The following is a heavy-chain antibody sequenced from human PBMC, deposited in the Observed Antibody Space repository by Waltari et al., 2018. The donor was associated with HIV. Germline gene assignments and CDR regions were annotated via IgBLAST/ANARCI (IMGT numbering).Heavy chain of an antibody. CDR2: ISWNSGSI. V-gene: IGHV3-9*01. J-gene: IGHJ4*02. CDR1: GFTFDDYA. CDR3: AKGPFDY. Sequence: EVQLVESGGGLVQPGRTLRLSWAASGFTFDDYAMHWVRQAPGKGLEWVAGISWNSGSIGYEDSVKGRFTISRDNAKNSVYLEMNSLRTEDTALYYCAKGPFDYWGQGTLVTVSS.